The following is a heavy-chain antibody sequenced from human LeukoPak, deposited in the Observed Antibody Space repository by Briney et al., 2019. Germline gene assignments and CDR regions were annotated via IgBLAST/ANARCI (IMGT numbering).Heavy chain of an antibody. CDR3: ARGQKYRSGYTVTELGSGYFDY. Sequence: SETLSLTCAVSGGSISSRSYYWGWIRQPPGKGLEWIGSIYYSGSTYYNPSLQSRVTISVDTSKNQFSLRLSSVTAADTAVYYCARGQKYRSGYTVTELGSGYFDYWGQGTLVTVSS. V-gene: IGHV4-39*07. J-gene: IGHJ4*02. CDR1: GGSISSRSYY. CDR2: IYYSGST. D-gene: IGHD5-24*01.